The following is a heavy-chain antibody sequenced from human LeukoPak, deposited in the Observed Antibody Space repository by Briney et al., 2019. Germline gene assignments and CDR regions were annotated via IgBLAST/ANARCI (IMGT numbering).Heavy chain of an antibody. Sequence: PGGSLRLSCAASGFSFSSHAMSWVRQAPGKGLEWVSDISGSGGSIYYADSVKGRFTISRDNSKNTLYLHMNSLRAEDTAIYYCAKPYVSGSYDYWGQGTLVTVSS. J-gene: IGHJ4*02. V-gene: IGHV3-23*01. CDR2: ISGSGGSI. CDR3: AKPYVSGSYDY. D-gene: IGHD3-10*01. CDR1: GFSFSSHA.